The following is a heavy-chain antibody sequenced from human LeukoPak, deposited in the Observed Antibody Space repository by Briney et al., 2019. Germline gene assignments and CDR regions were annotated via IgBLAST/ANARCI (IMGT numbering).Heavy chain of an antibody. CDR2: MSYHGTTE. Sequence: GGSLRLSCAASGFRFSSFAMNWVRQVPGKGLEWVAVMSYHGTTEFYAESVKGRFTISRDNSKNTLYLQMNSLRPEDTAIYYCAKVVAYTVAAFDLWGQGTMVTVSS. D-gene: IGHD3-16*01. CDR1: GFRFSSFA. CDR3: AKVVAYTVAAFDL. V-gene: IGHV3-30-3*01. J-gene: IGHJ3*01.